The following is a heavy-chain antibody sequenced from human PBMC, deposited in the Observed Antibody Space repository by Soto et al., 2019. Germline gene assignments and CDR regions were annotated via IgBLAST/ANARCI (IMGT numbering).Heavy chain of an antibody. Sequence: EVQLLESGGGLVQPGGSLRLSCAASGFTFSSYAMSWVRQAPGKGLEWVSAISGSGGSTYYADSVKGRFTISRDNSKNTLYLQMNSVRAEDTAVYYCAKAYYYDSSGYYYGFSGFDYWGQGTLVTVSS. CDR3: AKAYYYDSSGYYYGFSGFDY. V-gene: IGHV3-23*01. D-gene: IGHD3-22*01. CDR1: GFTFSSYA. CDR2: ISGSGGST. J-gene: IGHJ4*02.